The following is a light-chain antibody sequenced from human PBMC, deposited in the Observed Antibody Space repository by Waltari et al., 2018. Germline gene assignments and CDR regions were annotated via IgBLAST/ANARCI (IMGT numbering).Light chain of an antibody. J-gene: IGKJ4*01. Sequence: LVFTQSPATLGFNAGEITTLSCSASQSVSSYLVWYQQKPVQAPRLLIYDASNRATGIPARFSGSGSGTDFTLTISSLEPEDFAVYYCQQRANWLTFGGGTKVEIQ. V-gene: IGKV3-11*01. CDR3: QQRANWLT. CDR1: QSVSSY. CDR2: DAS.